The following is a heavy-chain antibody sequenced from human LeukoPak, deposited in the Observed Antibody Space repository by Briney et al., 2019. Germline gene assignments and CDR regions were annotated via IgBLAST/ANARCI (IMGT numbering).Heavy chain of an antibody. V-gene: IGHV4-31*01. CDR2: IYSSGST. CDR3: ARTDSSGYYGHY. D-gene: IGHD3-22*01. CDR1: GGSISSGGYY. Sequence: SETLSLTCTVSGGSISSGGYYWSWIRQHPGKGLEWIGYIYSSGSTYYSPSLKSQLTISLDTSRNQFSLKLSSVTAADTAVYYCARTDSSGYYGHYWGQGTLVTVSS. J-gene: IGHJ4*02.